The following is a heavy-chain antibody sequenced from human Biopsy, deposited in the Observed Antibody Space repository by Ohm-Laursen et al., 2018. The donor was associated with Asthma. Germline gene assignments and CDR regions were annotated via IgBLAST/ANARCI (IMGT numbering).Heavy chain of an antibody. V-gene: IGHV3-33*08. J-gene: IGHJ6*02. CDR2: IWYDGSQK. CDR1: GFTFSNYG. Sequence: SLRLSCTASGFTFSNYGMHWVRQAPGKGLEWVAVIWYDGSQKYYADSVKGRFTISRDNSKNTLYLQMNSLRAEDTAVYYCARGSSSRLSQWELLVSGGKRAHSYYGMDVWGQGTTVTVSS. CDR3: ARGSSSRLSQWELLVSGGKRAHSYYGMDV. D-gene: IGHD1-26*01.